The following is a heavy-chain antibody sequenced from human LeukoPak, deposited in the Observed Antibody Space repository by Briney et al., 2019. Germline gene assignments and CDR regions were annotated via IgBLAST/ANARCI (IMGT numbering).Heavy chain of an antibody. CDR3: TTYYYDSSGYYYAESYFDY. CDR1: GFTFSSYG. V-gene: IGHV3-15*01. J-gene: IGHJ4*02. D-gene: IGHD3-22*01. CDR2: IKSKTDGGTT. Sequence: GGSLRLSCAASGFTFSSYGMHWVRQAPGKGLEWVGRIKSKTDGGTTDYAAPVKGRFTISRDDSKNTLYLQMNSLKTEDTAVYYCTTYYYDSSGYYYAESYFDYWGQGTLVTVSS.